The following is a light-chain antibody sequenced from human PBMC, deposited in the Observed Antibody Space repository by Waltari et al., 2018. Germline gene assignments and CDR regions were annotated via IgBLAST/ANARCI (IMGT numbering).Light chain of an antibody. CDR3: HQYNSWPQT. CDR2: GAS. Sequence: EIVMTQAPATLSVSPGERVTLSCGASQSVSSNLAWYQQRPGQAPGLLIPGASTRATGIPARFSGSGSGTDFTLTISSLQSEDFAVYYCHQYNSWPQTFGQGTKVEIK. V-gene: IGKV3-15*01. J-gene: IGKJ1*01. CDR1: QSVSSN.